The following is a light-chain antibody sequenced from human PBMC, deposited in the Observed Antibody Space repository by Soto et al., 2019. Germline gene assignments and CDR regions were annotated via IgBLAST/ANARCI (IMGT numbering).Light chain of an antibody. CDR1: QTVSSSY. V-gene: IGKV3-20*01. Sequence: IVLTQSPGTLSLSPGERATLSCRASQTVSSSYLTWYQQKPCQAPRLLIYGASSRATGIPDRFSGSGSETDFTLTISRLEPEDFAVYYCQHRKRFGQGTKVEIK. CDR2: GAS. J-gene: IGKJ1*01. CDR3: QHRKR.